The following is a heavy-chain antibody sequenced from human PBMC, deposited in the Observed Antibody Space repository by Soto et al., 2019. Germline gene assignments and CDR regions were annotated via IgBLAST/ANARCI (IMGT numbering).Heavy chain of an antibody. CDR1: GYTFTGYY. V-gene: IGHV1-2*04. CDR3: ARSQYRGSYQNPDTYYFTY. CDR2: INPNSGGT. J-gene: IGHJ4*02. Sequence: GASVKVSCKASGYTFTGYYMHWVRQAPGQGLEWMGWINPNSGGTNYAQKFQGWVTMTRDTSISTAYMELSRLRSDDTAVYYCARSQYRGSYQNPDTYYFTYGGRETLFTVSS. D-gene: IGHD1-26*01.